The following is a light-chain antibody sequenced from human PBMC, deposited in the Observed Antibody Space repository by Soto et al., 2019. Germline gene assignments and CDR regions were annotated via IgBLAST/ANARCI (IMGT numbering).Light chain of an antibody. CDR2: GAS. J-gene: IGKJ1*01. CDR3: QQYGSSPLT. V-gene: IGKV3-20*01. Sequence: EIVLTQSPGTLSLSPGERATLSCRASQSLSSTYLAWYQQKPGQAPRLLIYGASNRATGIPDRFSGSGSGTDFTLTINRPEPEDFAVYYGQQYGSSPLTFGQGTKVEI. CDR1: QSLSSTY.